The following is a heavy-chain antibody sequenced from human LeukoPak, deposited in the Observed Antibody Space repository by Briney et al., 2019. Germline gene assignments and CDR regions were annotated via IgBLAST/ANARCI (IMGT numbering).Heavy chain of an antibody. V-gene: IGHV1-69*04. CDR1: GGTFSSYA. CDR2: IIPILGIA. D-gene: IGHD3-9*01. Sequence: AASVKVSCKASGGTFSSYAISWVRQAPGQGLEWMGRIIPILGIANYAQKFQGRVTITADKSTSTAYMELSSLRSEDTAVYYCARSLTGEAFDFWGQGTMVTVSS. J-gene: IGHJ3*01. CDR3: ARSLTGEAFDF.